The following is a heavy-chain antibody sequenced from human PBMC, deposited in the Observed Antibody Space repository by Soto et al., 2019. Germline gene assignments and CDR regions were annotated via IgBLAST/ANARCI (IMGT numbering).Heavy chain of an antibody. Sequence: EVQLLESGGGLVQPGGSLRLSCAASGFTFSSYAMSWVRQAPGKGLEWVAAISGSGGSTYYADSVKGRFTISRDNSKNPVYLQMNSLRAEDTAVYYGAKDLAAMDSPAVDIWGQVTRVTVSS. CDR1: GFTFSSYA. D-gene: IGHD5-18*01. J-gene: IGHJ3*02. CDR2: ISGSGGST. V-gene: IGHV3-23*01. CDR3: AKDLAAMDSPAVDI.